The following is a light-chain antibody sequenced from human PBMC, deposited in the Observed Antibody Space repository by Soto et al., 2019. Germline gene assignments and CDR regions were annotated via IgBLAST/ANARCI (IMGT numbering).Light chain of an antibody. V-gene: IGKV4-1*01. CDR1: QSVFKGSNNKDR. CDR3: QQFSSPPFFP. J-gene: IGKJ2*01. CDR2: WAS. Sequence: DIVMTQSPDSLAVSLGERATINCKSSQSVFKGSNNKDRLAWYQQKPGQPPKLLLYWASTRESGVPDRFSGSGSGTDFTLTISSLQAEDVAIYYCQQFSSPPFFPFGQGTKVEIK.